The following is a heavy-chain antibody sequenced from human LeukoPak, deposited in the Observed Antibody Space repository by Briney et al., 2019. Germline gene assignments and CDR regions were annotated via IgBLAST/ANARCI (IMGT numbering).Heavy chain of an antibody. CDR1: GFTFSSYA. J-gene: IGHJ4*02. D-gene: IGHD6-19*01. CDR2: ISYDGSNK. V-gene: IGHV3-30*04. CDR3: ARDGDKQWLGPFDY. Sequence: GSLRLSCAASGFTFSSYAMHWVRQAPGKGLEWVAVISYDGSNKYYADSVKGRFTISRDNSKNTLYLQMNSLRAEDTAVYYCARDGDKQWLGPFDYWGQGTLVTVSS.